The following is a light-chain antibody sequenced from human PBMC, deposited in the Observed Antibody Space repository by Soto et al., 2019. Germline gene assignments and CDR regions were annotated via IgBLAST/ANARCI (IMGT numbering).Light chain of an antibody. V-gene: IGLV2-14*01. Sequence: QSALTQPASVSGSPGQSITISCTGTSSDVGGYNYVSWYQQHPGKAPKLMIYDVSNRPSGVSDRFSGSKSGNTASLTISGLQAEAEADYYCRSYTSSSTHVVFGGGTKLTVL. CDR3: RSYTSSSTHVV. CDR2: DVS. J-gene: IGLJ2*01. CDR1: SSDVGGYNY.